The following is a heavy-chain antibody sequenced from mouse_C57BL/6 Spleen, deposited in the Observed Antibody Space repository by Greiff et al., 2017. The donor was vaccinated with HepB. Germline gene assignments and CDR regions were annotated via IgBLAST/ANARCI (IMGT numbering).Heavy chain of an antibody. CDR2: ISDGGSYT. V-gene: IGHV5-4*01. J-gene: IGHJ2*01. CDR3: ARDSVDYYAFDY. CDR1: GFTFSSYA. Sequence: EVKVVESGGGLVKPGGSLKLSCAASGFTFSSYAMSWVRQTPEKRLEWVATISDGGSYTYYPDNVKGRFTISRDNAKNNLYLQMSHLKSEDTAMYYCARDSVDYYAFDYWGQGTTLTVSS. D-gene: IGHD1-1*01.